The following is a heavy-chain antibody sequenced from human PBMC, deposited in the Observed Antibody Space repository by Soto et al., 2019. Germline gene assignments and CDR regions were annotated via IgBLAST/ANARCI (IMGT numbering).Heavy chain of an antibody. CDR2: ISYDGSNK. Sequence: GGSLRLSCAASGVTFSSYGMHWVRQAPGKGLEWVAVISYDGSNKYYADSVKGRFTISRDNSKNTLYLQMNSLRAEDTAVYYCAKDLPEYGDYYYYGKDVWGQGTTVTVSS. CDR3: AKDLPEYGDYYYYGKDV. CDR1: GVTFSSYG. J-gene: IGHJ6*02. V-gene: IGHV3-30*18. D-gene: IGHD4-17*01.